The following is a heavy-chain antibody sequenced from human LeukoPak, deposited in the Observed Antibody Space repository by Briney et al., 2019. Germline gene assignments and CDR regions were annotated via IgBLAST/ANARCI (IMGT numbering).Heavy chain of an antibody. V-gene: IGHV4-39*01. Sequence: SETLSLTCTVSGGSISSSSYYWGWIRQPPGKGLESIGSIYYSGSTYYNPSLKSRVTISVDTSKNQFSLKLSSVTAADMAVYYCATYSSGWYLGAFDIWGQGTMVTVSS. CDR2: IYYSGST. J-gene: IGHJ3*02. D-gene: IGHD6-19*01. CDR1: GGSISSSSYY. CDR3: ATYSSGWYLGAFDI.